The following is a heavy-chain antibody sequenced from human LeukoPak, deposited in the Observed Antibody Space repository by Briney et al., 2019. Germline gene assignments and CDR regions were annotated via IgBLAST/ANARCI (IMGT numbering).Heavy chain of an antibody. CDR1: GFTFSSHW. V-gene: IGHV3-74*01. CDR2: INSDGSST. D-gene: IGHD1-1*01. Sequence: WGSLRLSCAASGFTFSSHWIHWVRQAPGKGLVWVSRINSDGSSTSYADSVKGRFTISRDNAKNTLYLEMNSLRAEDTAVYYCARGTYTGSRPDYWGQGTLVTVSS. J-gene: IGHJ4*02. CDR3: ARGTYTGSRPDY.